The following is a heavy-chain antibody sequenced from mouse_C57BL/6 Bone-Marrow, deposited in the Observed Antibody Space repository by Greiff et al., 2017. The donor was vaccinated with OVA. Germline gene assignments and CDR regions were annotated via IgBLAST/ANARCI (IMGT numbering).Heavy chain of an antibody. CDR2: ISDGGSYT. V-gene: IGHV5-4*01. CDR1: GITFSSYA. CDR3: ARDHYYYGLAY. D-gene: IGHD1-1*01. J-gene: IGHJ3*01. Sequence: EVKLMESGGGLVKPGGSLKLSCAASGITFSSYAMSWVRQTPEKRLEWVATISDGGSYTYYPDNVKGRFTISRDNAKNNLYLQMSHLKSEDTAMYYCARDHYYYGLAYWGQGTLVTVSA.